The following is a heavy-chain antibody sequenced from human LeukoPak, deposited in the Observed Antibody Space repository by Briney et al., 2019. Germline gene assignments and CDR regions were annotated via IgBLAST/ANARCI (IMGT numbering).Heavy chain of an antibody. D-gene: IGHD3-22*01. V-gene: IGHV3-23*01. J-gene: IGHJ4*02. CDR2: ISGSGGST. CDR3: AKDLGSYYYDSSGYYYY. Sequence: GGSLRLSCAASGFTFSSYAMSWARQAPGKGLEWVSAISGSGGSTYYADSVKGRFTISRDNSKNTLYLQMNSLRAEDTAVYYCAKDLGSYYYDSSGYYYYWGQGTLVTVSS. CDR1: GFTFSSYA.